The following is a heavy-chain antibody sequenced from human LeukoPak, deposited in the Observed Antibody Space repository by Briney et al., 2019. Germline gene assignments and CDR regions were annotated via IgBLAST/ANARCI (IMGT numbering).Heavy chain of an antibody. Sequence: SETLSLTCTVSGGSISSGSYYWSWIRQPAGKGLEWIGRIYTSGSTNYNPSLKSRVTISVDTSKNQFSLKLSSVTAADTAVYYCARSSRYYYMDVWGKGTTVTISS. CDR2: IYTSGST. J-gene: IGHJ6*03. CDR3: ARSSRYYYMDV. CDR1: GGSISSGSYY. D-gene: IGHD6-6*01. V-gene: IGHV4-61*02.